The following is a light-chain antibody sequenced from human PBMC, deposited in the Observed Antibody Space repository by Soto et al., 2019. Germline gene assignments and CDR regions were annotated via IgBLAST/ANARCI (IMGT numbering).Light chain of an antibody. CDR2: GNS. CDR1: SSNIGAGYD. V-gene: IGLV1-40*01. Sequence: QSVLTQPPSVSGAPGQRVTISCTGSSSNIGAGYDVHWYQQLPGTAPKLLIYGNSNRPSGVPDRFSGSKSGTSASLAITGVQAEDDADYYCQSYDSSLSGVVFGGGTKLTV. J-gene: IGLJ2*01. CDR3: QSYDSSLSGVV.